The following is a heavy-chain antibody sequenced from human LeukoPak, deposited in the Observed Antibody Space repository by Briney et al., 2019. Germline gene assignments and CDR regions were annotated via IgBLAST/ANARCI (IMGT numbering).Heavy chain of an antibody. V-gene: IGHV3-7*01. D-gene: IGHD3-16*01. CDR1: GFTFSSYA. CDR2: IKEDGSET. CDR3: ARCEGFYDYFSGNPTYYFYMDV. J-gene: IGHJ6*03. Sequence: PGGSLRLSCAASGFTFSSYAMSWVRQAPGKGLEWVANIKEDGSETNYVESVKGRFFISRDSAKNSQHLQMNSLRVEDTAVYYCARCEGFYDYFSGNPTYYFYMDVWGKGTTVTVSS.